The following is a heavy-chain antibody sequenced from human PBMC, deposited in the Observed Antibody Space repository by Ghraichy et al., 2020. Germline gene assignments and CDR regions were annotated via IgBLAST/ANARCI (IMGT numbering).Heavy chain of an antibody. CDR3: STGYAGGTNCFYTDY. J-gene: IGHJ4*02. D-gene: IGHD2-8*02. CDR1: GITFSRYG. CDR2: ISSDGDTQ. V-gene: IGHV3-30*03. Sequence: GGSLRLSCVASGITFSRYGMHWVRQAPGKGLEWVAIISSDGDTQYYGDFVRGRFTISRDTSQNTVFLQMKSLRLEDAAHYYCSTGYAGGTNCFYTDYLGRGTQVTVSS.